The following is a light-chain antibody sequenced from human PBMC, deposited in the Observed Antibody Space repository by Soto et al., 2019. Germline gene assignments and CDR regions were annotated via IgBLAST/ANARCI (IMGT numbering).Light chain of an antibody. Sequence: QSALTQPASVSGSPGQSITLSCTRASSGVENYNLVSWYQHHPGKAPKLIIYEGSQRPSGVSDRFSGSKSGNTASLTISGLQAEDAADYYCSSYAGGVVFGGGTKLTVL. V-gene: IGLV2-23*01. J-gene: IGLJ3*02. CDR2: EGS. CDR1: SSGVENYNL. CDR3: SSYAGGVV.